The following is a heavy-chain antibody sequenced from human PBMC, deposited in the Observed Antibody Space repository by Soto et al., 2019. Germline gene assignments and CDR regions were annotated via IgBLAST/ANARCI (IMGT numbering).Heavy chain of an antibody. J-gene: IGHJ4*02. CDR3: ARLRYYDSSGYSAVDY. V-gene: IGHV1-69*13. CDR2: IIPIFGTA. CDR1: GGTVSSYA. Sequence: SVKVSCKASGGTVSSYAISWVRQAPRQGLEWMGGIIPIFGTANYAQKFQGRVTITADESTSTAYMELSSLRSEDTAVYYCARLRYYDSSGYSAVDYWGQGTLVTVSS. D-gene: IGHD3-22*01.